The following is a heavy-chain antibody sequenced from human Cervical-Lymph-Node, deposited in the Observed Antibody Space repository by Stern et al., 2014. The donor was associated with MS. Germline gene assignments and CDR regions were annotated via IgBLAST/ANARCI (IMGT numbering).Heavy chain of an antibody. CDR2: ILPIFGTA. CDR3: ARDGRHRDNYGLDV. Sequence: VQLVESGAEVKKPGSSVKVSCQASGCTFSGYAINWLRQAPGQGLEWVGGILPIFGTANYAQSVQGRFTISTDESNRTSSMQLSSLRSNDTAVYYCARDGRHRDNYGLDVWGQGTTVIVSS. D-gene: IGHD2-15*01. J-gene: IGHJ6*02. V-gene: IGHV1-69*01. CDR1: GCTFSGYA.